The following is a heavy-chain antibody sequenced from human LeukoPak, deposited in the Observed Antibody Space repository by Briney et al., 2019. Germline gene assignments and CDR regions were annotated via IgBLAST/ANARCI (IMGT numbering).Heavy chain of an antibody. Sequence: ASVKVSCKASGYTFSIYGFSWVRQPPAQEREGMGGISVYNGNTNYAQKFQGRVTMTTDTSTSKAHMELRSLRSDDTAVYYCARQGYSGHSQGAADYWGQGTLVTVSS. V-gene: IGHV1-18*01. J-gene: IGHJ4*02. CDR1: GYTFSIYG. CDR2: ISVYNGNT. CDR3: ARQGYSGHSQGAADY. D-gene: IGHD4-23*01.